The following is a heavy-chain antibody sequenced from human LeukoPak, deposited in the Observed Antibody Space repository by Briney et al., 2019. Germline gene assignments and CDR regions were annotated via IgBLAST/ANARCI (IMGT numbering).Heavy chain of an antibody. CDR3: AREFGYSSSWFRPYGMDV. J-gene: IGHJ6*02. Sequence: SETLSLTCTVSGGSISSYYWSWIRQPPGKGLEWIGYIYYSGSTNYNPSLKSRVTISVDASKNQFSLKLSSVTAADTAVYYCAREFGYSSSWFRPYGMDVWGQGTTVTVSS. V-gene: IGHV4-59*01. D-gene: IGHD6-13*01. CDR1: GGSISSYY. CDR2: IYYSGST.